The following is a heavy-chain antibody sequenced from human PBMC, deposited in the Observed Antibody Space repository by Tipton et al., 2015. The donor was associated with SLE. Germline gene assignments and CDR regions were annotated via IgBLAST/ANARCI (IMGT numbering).Heavy chain of an antibody. V-gene: IGHV4-59*11. D-gene: IGHD5-18*01. CDR1: GGSISSHY. CDR3: ARGRNMVNGDY. J-gene: IGHJ4*02. Sequence: LRLSCTVSGGSISSHYWSWIRQPPGKGLEWIGYIYYSGSTNYNPSLKSRVTISVDTSKNQFSLKLSSVTAADTAVYYCARGRNMVNGDYWGQGTLVTVSS. CDR2: IYYSGST.